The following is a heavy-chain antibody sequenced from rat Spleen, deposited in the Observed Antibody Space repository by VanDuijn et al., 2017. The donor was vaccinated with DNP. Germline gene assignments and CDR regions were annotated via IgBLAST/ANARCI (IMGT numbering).Heavy chain of an antibody. CDR3: ATNYGGYSAPDY. J-gene: IGHJ2*01. V-gene: IGHV2S12*01. CDR1: GFSLTSYG. Sequence: QVQLKESGPGLVQPSQTLSLTCTVSGFSLTSYGVSWVRQPPGKGLEWIAAISSGGSTYYNSVIKFRLSISRDTSKSQVFLKMNSRQTEDTCTYYCATNYGGYSAPDYWGQGVMVTVSS. D-gene: IGHD1-11*01. CDR2: ISSGGST.